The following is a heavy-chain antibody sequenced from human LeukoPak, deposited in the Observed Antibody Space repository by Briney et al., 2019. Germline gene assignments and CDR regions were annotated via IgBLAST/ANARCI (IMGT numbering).Heavy chain of an antibody. Sequence: GGSLRLSCAASGFTFSSYGMHWVRQAPGKGLEWLAVISCDGSNKYYADSVKGRFTISRDNSKNTLYLQMNSLRAEDTAVYYCAKDRLGYWGQGTLVTVSS. CDR2: ISCDGSNK. D-gene: IGHD6-19*01. V-gene: IGHV3-30*18. CDR1: GFTFSSYG. J-gene: IGHJ4*02. CDR3: AKDRLGY.